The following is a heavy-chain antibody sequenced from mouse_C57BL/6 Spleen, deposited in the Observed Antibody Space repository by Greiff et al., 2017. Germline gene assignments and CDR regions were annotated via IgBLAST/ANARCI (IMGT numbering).Heavy chain of an antibody. CDR2: ISSGSSTF. J-gene: IGHJ3*01. CDR3: ATNWDACFAC. CDR1: GFTFSDYG. Sequence: DVKLVESGGGLVKPGGSLKLSCAASGFTFSDYGMHWVRQAPEKGLEWVAYISSGSSTFYYADTVKGRFTISRDNAQNTLFLQMTSLRSGDTAMYYCATNWDACFACWGQGTLVTVSA. V-gene: IGHV5-17*01. D-gene: IGHD4-1*01.